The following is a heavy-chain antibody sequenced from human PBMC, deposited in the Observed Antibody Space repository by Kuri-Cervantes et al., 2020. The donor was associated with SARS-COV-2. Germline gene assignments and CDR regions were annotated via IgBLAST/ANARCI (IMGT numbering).Heavy chain of an antibody. V-gene: IGHV3-73*01. D-gene: IGHD5-18*01. CDR2: VRGKANNYAT. CDR1: GFLFSASA. J-gene: IGHJ4*02. Sequence: GGSLRLSCEVSGFLFSASAIHWVRQGSGKGLEWVGRVRGKANNYATAYAASVKGRFTISRDDSKNMAYLQMNSLKTEDTALYYCAKDTLTGHSHGNFDYWGQGTLVTVSS. CDR3: AKDTLTGHSHGNFDY.